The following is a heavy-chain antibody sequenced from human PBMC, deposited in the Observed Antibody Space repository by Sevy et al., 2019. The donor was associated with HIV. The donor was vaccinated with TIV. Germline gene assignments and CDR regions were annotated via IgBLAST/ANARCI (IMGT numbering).Heavy chain of an antibody. CDR3: ARDTSGIAVGNWFDP. Sequence: GGSLRLSCAASGFTFSSYSMNWVRQAPGKGLEWVSYISSSSSYIYYADSVKGRFTISRDNAKNSLYLQMNSLRAEDTAVYYCARDTSGIAVGNWFDPWGQGTLVTVSS. V-gene: IGHV3-21*01. J-gene: IGHJ5*02. D-gene: IGHD6-19*01. CDR1: GFTFSSYS. CDR2: ISSSSSYI.